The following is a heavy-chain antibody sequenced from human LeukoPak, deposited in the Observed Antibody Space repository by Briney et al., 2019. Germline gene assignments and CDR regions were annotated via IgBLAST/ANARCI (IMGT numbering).Heavy chain of an antibody. CDR3: ARNPMVRGLSPGDYYYYMDV. D-gene: IGHD3-10*01. CDR1: GFTFSSYG. CDR2: IRYDGSNK. Sequence: PGGSPRLSCAASGFTFSSYGMHWVRQAPGKGLEWVAFIRYDGSNKYYADSVKGRFTISRDNSKNTLYLQMNSLRSEDTAVYYCARNPMVRGLSPGDYYYYMDVWGKGTTVTISS. V-gene: IGHV3-30*02. J-gene: IGHJ6*03.